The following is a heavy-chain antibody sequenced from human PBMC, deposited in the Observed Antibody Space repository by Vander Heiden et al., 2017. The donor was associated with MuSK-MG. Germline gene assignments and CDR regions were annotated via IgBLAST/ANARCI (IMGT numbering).Heavy chain of an antibody. CDR3: ARGWSGNWFDP. D-gene: IGHD2-15*01. Sequence: EVLLVEPVGALAQLGGPLRRTGGASGFPFSRDWVHLRRHAPGTGLGWVSLIISERGSTSNADSVKSLFTISRDNANNTLYLQMNSMRAEDTAVYYCARGWSGNWFDPWGQGTLVIVSS. CDR2: IISERGST. V-gene: IGHV3-74*01. CDR1: GFPFSRDW. J-gene: IGHJ5*02.